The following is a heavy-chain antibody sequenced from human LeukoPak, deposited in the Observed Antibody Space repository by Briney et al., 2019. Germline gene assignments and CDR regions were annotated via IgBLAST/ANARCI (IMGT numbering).Heavy chain of an antibody. CDR3: ARDPGIPAAGTVGYFDY. J-gene: IGHJ4*02. V-gene: IGHV3-7*01. CDR2: INQDESEK. CDR1: GFTFSSYW. D-gene: IGHD6-13*01. Sequence: GGSLRLSCTASGFTFSSYWMSWVRQAPGKGLEWVANINQDESEKFYVDSVKGRFTISRDNAKNSLYLQMNSLRAEDTAVYYCARDPGIPAAGTVGYFDYWGQGTLVTVSS.